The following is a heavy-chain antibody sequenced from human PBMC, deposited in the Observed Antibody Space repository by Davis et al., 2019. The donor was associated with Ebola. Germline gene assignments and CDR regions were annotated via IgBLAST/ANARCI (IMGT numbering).Heavy chain of an antibody. V-gene: IGHV3-23*03. CDR1: GFIFSDYA. CDR3: ATTQWLREFDN. J-gene: IGHJ4*02. Sequence: LSHTCAASGFIFSDYAMTWVRQAPGKGLEWVSVIYDQSTAYADAVRGRFIISRDKSNNTLYLEMSSLRVDDTAVYYCATTQWLREFDNWGQGTLVTVSS. D-gene: IGHD6-19*01. CDR2: IYDQST.